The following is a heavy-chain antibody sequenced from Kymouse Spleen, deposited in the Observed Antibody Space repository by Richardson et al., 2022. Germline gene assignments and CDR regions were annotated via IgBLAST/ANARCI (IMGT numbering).Heavy chain of an antibody. CDR1: GFTFDDYA. CDR2: ISWNSGSI. D-gene: IGHD6-6*01. Sequence: EVQLVESGGGLVQPGRSLRLSCAASGFTFDDYAMHWVRQAPGKGLEWVSGISWNSGSIGYADSVKGRFTISRDNAKNSLYLQMNSLRAEDTALYYCAKDGSSSYYWYFDLWGRGTLVTVSS. V-gene: IGHV3-9*01. J-gene: IGHJ2*01. CDR3: AKDGSSSYYWYFDL.